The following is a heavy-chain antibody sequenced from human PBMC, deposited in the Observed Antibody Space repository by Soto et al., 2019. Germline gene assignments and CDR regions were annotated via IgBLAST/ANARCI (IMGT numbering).Heavy chain of an antibody. CDR1: GFTFSSYG. D-gene: IGHD3-3*01. CDR2: ISYDGSNK. J-gene: IGHJ2*01. Sequence: GESLKISCAASGFTFSSYGMHWVRQAPGKGLEWVAVISYDGSNKYYADSVKGRFTISRDNSKNTLYLQMNSLRAEDTAVYYCAKQYYDFWSGYYRDWYFDLWGRGTLVTVSS. V-gene: IGHV3-30*18. CDR3: AKQYYDFWSGYYRDWYFDL.